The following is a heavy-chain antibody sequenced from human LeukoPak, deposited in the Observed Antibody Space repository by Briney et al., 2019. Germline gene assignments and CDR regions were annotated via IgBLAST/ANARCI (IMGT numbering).Heavy chain of an antibody. V-gene: IGHV4-34*01. D-gene: IGHD3-22*01. CDR2: INPSGGT. J-gene: IGHJ6*03. CDR1: GGSFSGYY. CDR3: ARGRQEISMILVVMTGVSYYLDV. Sequence: PSETLSLTCAVHGGSFSGYYWTWIRQSPGKGLEWIGEINPSGGTYYNPSLKSRLTISRDTSKNQFSLRLSSVTAADTALYYCARGRQEISMILVVMTGVSYYLDVWGKGTTVTLS.